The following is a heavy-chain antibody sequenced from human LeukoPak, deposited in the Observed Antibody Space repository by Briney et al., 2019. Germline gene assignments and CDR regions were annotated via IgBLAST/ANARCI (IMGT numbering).Heavy chain of an antibody. CDR1: GGSISNYY. Sequence: SETLSLTCTVSGGSISNYYWSWIRQPPGKGLEWIGYIYCSGSTNYNPSLKSRVTISVDTSKNQFSLKLSSVTAADTAVYYCARNKGRYGSGRVHFDPRGQGTLVTVSS. CDR2: IYCSGST. CDR3: ARNKGRYGSGRVHFDP. D-gene: IGHD3-10*01. J-gene: IGHJ5*02. V-gene: IGHV4-59*08.